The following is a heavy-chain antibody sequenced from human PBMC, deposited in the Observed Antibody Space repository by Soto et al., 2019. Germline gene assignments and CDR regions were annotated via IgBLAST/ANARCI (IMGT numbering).Heavy chain of an antibody. D-gene: IGHD2-2*01. Sequence: XAVKVSYKASGYTFTSYGVRLVRQAPGQGLECMGWISSYNGNTNYAQKVQGRVIMTTDTSTSTTYMELRSLRSDDTAVYYCARGPRYCSSTNCFSGVTWFDSWGQGTLVTVSS. J-gene: IGHJ5*01. V-gene: IGHV1-18*04. CDR2: ISSYNGNT. CDR3: ARGPRYCSSTNCFSGVTWFDS. CDR1: GYTFTSYG.